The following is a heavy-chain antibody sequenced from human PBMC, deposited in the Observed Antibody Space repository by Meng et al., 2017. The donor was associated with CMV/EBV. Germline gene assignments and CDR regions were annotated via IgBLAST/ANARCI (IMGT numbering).Heavy chain of an antibody. D-gene: IGHD3-16*02. V-gene: IGHV4-30-4*08. CDR3: ARELDYDYVWGSYRYSVGYFDY. J-gene: IGHJ4*02. CDR2: IYYSGST. Sequence: VQRQESGPGLVKPSQTLSLTCTVSGGSISSGDYYWSWIRQPPGKGLEWIGYIYYSGSTYYNPSLKSRVTISVDTSKNQFSLKLSSVTAADTAVYYCARELDYDYVWGSYRYSVGYFDYWGQGTLVTVSS. CDR1: GGSISSGDYY.